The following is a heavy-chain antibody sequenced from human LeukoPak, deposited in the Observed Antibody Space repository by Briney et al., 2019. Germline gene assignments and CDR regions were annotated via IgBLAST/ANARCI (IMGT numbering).Heavy chain of an antibody. CDR2: ISSSGSTI. CDR1: GFTFSSYE. V-gene: IGHV3-48*03. D-gene: IGHD6-19*01. J-gene: IGHJ5*02. CDR3: ARVQFQWFDP. Sequence: HAGGSLRLSCAASGFTFSSYEMDWVRQAPGKGLEWVSYISSSGSTIYYADSVKGRFTISRDNAKNSLYLQMNSLRAEDTAVYYCARVQFQWFDPWGQGTLVTVSS.